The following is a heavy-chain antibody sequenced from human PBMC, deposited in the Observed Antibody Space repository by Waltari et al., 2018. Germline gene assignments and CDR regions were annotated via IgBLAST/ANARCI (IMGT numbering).Heavy chain of an antibody. V-gene: IGHV4-38-2*02. CDR3: ARDGYSDFWGDFKLVFEF. CDR2: ISNDGTT. D-gene: IGHD3-3*01. CDR1: GYSISSNYY. Sequence: QVLLQESGPGLVKPSETLSLSCTVSGYSISSNYYWAWIRQTPRKGLEWIGSISNDGTTHYNPSLQSRVTLAVDTSSNLFSLRLTSVTAADTAMYYCARDGYSDFWGDFKLVFEFWGQGTPVTVSS. J-gene: IGHJ4*02.